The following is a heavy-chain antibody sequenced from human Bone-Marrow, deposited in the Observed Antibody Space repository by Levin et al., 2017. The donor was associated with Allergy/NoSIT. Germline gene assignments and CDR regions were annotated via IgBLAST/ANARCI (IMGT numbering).Heavy chain of an antibody. V-gene: IGHV5-51*01. CDR3: TRLHGENNGKHMVEVVAPPGD. D-gene: IGHD2-15*01. CDR1: GYTFTNYW. Sequence: GASVKVSCKGFGYTFTNYWIGWVRQMPGKGLEWMGIIYPRDSDTRYSPSFQGQVTMSADESIATAYLQWSSLKASDTAIYYCTRLHGENNGKHMVEVVAPPGDWGQGTLVTVSS. J-gene: IGHJ4*02. CDR2: IYPRDSDT.